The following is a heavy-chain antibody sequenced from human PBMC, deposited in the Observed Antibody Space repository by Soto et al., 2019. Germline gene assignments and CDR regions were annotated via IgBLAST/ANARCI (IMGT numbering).Heavy chain of an antibody. Sequence: HPGGSLRLSCAASGFTFSNYAMSWVRQAPGKGLEWVSAISGSGGSTYYADSVKGRFTISRDNSKNTLYLQMNSLRAEDTAVYYCAKARSGWYPSPLYYFDYWGQGTLVTAPQ. V-gene: IGHV3-23*01. D-gene: IGHD6-19*01. J-gene: IGHJ4*02. CDR2: ISGSGGST. CDR1: GFTFSNYA. CDR3: AKARSGWYPSPLYYFDY.